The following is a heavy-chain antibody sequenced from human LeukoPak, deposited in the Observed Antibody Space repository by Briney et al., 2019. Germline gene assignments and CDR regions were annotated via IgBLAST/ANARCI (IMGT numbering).Heavy chain of an antibody. Sequence: SETLSLTCTVYGGSISCYYWRWIRRPPGRGLEWIGYIYYSGSTNYNPSLKSRVTISVDTSKNQCSPKLSSVTVADTAVYYCARRSGYEWESSYDYWGQGTPVTVSS. CDR1: GGSISCYY. V-gene: IGHV4-59*01. J-gene: IGHJ4*02. CDR3: ARRSGYEWESSYDY. D-gene: IGHD5-12*01. CDR2: IYYSGST.